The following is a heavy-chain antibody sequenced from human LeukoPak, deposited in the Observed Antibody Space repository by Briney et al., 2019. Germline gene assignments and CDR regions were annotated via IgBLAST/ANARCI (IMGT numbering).Heavy chain of an antibody. CDR1: GGSISSGSYY. J-gene: IGHJ4*02. CDR3: ARVVIVATIRYFDY. Sequence: SETLSLTCTVSGGSISSGSYYWNWIRQPAGKGLEWIGRIYTSGSTNYNPSLKSRVTISLDTSKNQFSLELSSVTAADTAVYYCARVVIVATIRYFDYWGQGTLVTVSS. CDR2: IYTSGST. V-gene: IGHV4-61*02. D-gene: IGHD5-12*01.